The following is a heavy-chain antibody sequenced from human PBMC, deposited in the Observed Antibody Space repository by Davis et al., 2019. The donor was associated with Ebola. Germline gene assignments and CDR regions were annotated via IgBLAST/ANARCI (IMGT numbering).Heavy chain of an antibody. D-gene: IGHD3-10*01. V-gene: IGHV3-74*01. J-gene: IGHJ4*02. CDR3: GRGGNYGSGNYPDY. Sequence: HTGGSLRLSFAASGFTFSSYLMHWVRQVPGKGLVWVSRINNEGSTTFYADSVKGRFTISRDNAKNTLYLQMNRLRADDTAVYYCGRGGNYGSGNYPDYWGQGTLVTVSS. CDR1: GFTFSSYL. CDR2: INNEGSTT.